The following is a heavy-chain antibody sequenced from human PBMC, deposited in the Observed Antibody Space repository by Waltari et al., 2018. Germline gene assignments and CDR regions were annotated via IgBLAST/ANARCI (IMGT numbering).Heavy chain of an antibody. CDR1: GGTFSSSA. V-gene: IGHV1-69*05. CDR3: ARGLGATGYFDY. CDR2: IILICGTA. D-gene: IGHD1-26*01. J-gene: IGHJ4*02. Sequence: VQLVQSGAEVKKPGSSVTVSCKASGGTFSSSAISWVRQAPGQVLEWMGGIILICGTANYAQKFQGRVTITTDESTSTAYMELSSLRSEDTAVYYCARGLGATGYFDYWGQGTLVTVSS.